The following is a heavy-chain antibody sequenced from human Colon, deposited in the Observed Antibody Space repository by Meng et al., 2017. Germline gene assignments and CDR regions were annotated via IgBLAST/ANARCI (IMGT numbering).Heavy chain of an antibody. CDR3: ARGPTTYFDY. D-gene: IGHD4-17*01. CDR2: IYYSGST. Sequence: QQGSAPGLVVPSPNLSLPCSVSGGSISSGDYYWSWIRQPPGKRLEWIEYIYYSGSTYYTPSIKSRVTISEDTSKNQFSLKLSSVTAADTAVYYWARGPTTYFDYWGQGTLVTVSS. J-gene: IGHJ4*02. V-gene: IGHV4-30-4*01. CDR1: GGSISSGDYY.